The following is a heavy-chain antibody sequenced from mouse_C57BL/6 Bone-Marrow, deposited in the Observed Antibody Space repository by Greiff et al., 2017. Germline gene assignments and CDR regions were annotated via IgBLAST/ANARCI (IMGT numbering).Heavy chain of an antibody. J-gene: IGHJ2*01. CDR1: GFNIKDDY. Sequence: EVQLQESGAELVRPGASVKLSCTASGFNIKDDYMHWVQQSPEQGLEWIGGIDPENGDTDYASKFQGKATITADKSSNTAYLQLISLPSEDTAVYYCTSPHGYVGYWGQGTTLTVSS. D-gene: IGHD2-2*01. CDR2: IDPENGDT. V-gene: IGHV14-4*01. CDR3: TSPHGYVGY.